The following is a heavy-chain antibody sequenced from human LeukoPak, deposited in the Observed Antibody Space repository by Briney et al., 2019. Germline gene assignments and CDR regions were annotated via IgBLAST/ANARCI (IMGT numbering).Heavy chain of an antibody. V-gene: IGHV1-2*02. J-gene: IGHJ6*03. Sequence: ASVKVSCKASGYTFTGYYMHWVRQAPGQGLEWMGWINPNSGGANYAQKFQGRVTMTRDTSISTAYMELSRLRSDDTAVYYCARGHMVVRGVPYYYMDVWGKGTTVTISS. CDR2: INPNSGGA. D-gene: IGHD3-10*01. CDR3: ARGHMVVRGVPYYYMDV. CDR1: GYTFTGYY.